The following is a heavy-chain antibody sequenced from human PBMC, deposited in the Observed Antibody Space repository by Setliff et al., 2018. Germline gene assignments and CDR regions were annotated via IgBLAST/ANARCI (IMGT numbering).Heavy chain of an antibody. Sequence: SETLSLTCTVSPGSISRHYWSWFRQAPGKGLEWIGYRHDNGERDYNPSLGSRVTISVDTSKIQFSLMLTSVTAADTAIYYCAGRPQNTPMGPCDYWGQGTLVTVS. CDR2: RHDNGER. J-gene: IGHJ4*02. D-gene: IGHD5-18*01. CDR3: AGRPQNTPMGPCDY. V-gene: IGHV4-59*11. CDR1: PGSISRHY.